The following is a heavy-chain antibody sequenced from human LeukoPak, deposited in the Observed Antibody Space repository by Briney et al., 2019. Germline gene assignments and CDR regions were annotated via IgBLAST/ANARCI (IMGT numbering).Heavy chain of an antibody. J-gene: IGHJ3*02. D-gene: IGHD4-11*01. Sequence: PGGSLRLSCAASGFTFADYAMHWVRHVPGKGLEWVSGISWNSGRIGYADSVRGRFTISRDNSKNTLYLQMNSLRAEDTAVYYCARGGMTTVARDAFDIWGQGTMVTVSS. CDR3: ARGGMTTVARDAFDI. CDR2: ISWNSGRI. CDR1: GFTFADYA. V-gene: IGHV3-9*01.